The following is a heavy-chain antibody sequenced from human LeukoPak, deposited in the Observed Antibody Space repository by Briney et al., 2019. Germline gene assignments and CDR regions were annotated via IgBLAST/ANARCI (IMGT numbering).Heavy chain of an antibody. Sequence: ASVKVSCKASGYTFTGYYMHWVRQAPGQGLEWMGRINPNRGGTNYAQKFQGRVTMTRDTSNSTAYMELSRLRSDDTAVYYCARGIAAAGKRDYWGQGTLVTVSS. CDR2: INPNRGGT. D-gene: IGHD6-13*01. CDR3: ARGIAAAGKRDY. CDR1: GYTFTGYY. V-gene: IGHV1-2*06. J-gene: IGHJ4*02.